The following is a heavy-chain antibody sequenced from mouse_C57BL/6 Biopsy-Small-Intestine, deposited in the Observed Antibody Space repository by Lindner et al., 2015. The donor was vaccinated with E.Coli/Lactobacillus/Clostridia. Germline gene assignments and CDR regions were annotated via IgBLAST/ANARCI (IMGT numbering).Heavy chain of an antibody. CDR2: ISSGGSYT. Sequence: VQLQESGGDLVKPGGSLKLSCAASGFTFSSYGMSWVRQTPDKRLEWVATISSGGSYTYYPDSVKGRFTISRDNAKNTLYLQMSSLKSEDTAMYCCARHPLYYSNPYYAMDYWGQGTSVTVSS. CDR1: GFTFSSYG. V-gene: IGHV5-6*01. J-gene: IGHJ4*01. D-gene: IGHD2-5*01. CDR3: ARHPLYYSNPYYAMDY.